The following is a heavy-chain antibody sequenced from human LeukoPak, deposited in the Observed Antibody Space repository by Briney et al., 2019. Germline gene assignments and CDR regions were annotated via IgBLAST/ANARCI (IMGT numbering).Heavy chain of an antibody. CDR3: ARSLVLLWFGLDY. V-gene: IGHV4-30-4*01. CDR2: IYYSGST. D-gene: IGHD3-10*01. Sequence: SETLSLTCTVSGGSINSGDYYWSWIRQSPGKGLEWIGYIYYSGSTYYNPSLKSRVTISVDTSKNQFSLKLSSVTAADTAVYYCARSLVLLWFGLDYWGQGTLVTVSS. J-gene: IGHJ4*02. CDR1: GGSINSGDYY.